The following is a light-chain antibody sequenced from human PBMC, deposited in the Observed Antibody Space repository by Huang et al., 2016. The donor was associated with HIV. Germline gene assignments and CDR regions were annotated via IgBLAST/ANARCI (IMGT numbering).Light chain of an antibody. V-gene: IGKV3-11*01. CDR1: QSVGSY. J-gene: IGKJ1*01. CDR2: DAS. Sequence: DIVLTQSPATLSVSPGERATLSCRAGQSVGSYLAWYQQTPGQAPSLLVSDASHRATGIPAMFSGSGSGTDFTLTISSLEPEDFAVYYCHQHSSWPGTFGQGTRVEIK. CDR3: HQHSSWPGT.